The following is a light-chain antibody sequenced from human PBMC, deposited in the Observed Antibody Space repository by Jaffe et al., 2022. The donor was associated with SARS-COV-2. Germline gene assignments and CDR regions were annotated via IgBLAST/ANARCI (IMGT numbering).Light chain of an antibody. CDR2: ANS. J-gene: IGLJ3*02. V-gene: IGLV1-40*01. CDR3: QSYDSSLSGSV. Sequence: QSVLTQPPSVSGAPGQRVTISCTGSSSNIGAGYYVHWYQQLPGTPPNLLIYANSNRPSGVPDRFSGSKSGTSASLAITGLQAEDEADYYCQSYDSSLSGSVFGGGTKLTVL. CDR1: SSNIGAGYY.